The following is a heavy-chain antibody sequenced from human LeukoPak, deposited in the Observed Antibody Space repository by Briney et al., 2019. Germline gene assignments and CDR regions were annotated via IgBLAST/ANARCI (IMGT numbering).Heavy chain of an antibody. CDR1: GGSFSGYY. CDR3: ATRYHDHGDQIFDY. V-gene: IGHV4-34*01. CDR2: INHSGST. D-gene: IGHD4-17*01. J-gene: IGHJ4*02. Sequence: SETLSLTCAVYGGSFSGYYWSWIRQPPGKGLEWIGEINHSGSTNYNPSLKSRVTISVDTSKNQFSLKLSSVTAADTAVYYCATRYHDHGDQIFDYWGQGTLVTVSS.